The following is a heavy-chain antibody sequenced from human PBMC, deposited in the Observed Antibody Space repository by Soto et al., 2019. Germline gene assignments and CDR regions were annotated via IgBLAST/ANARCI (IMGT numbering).Heavy chain of an antibody. Sequence: EVQLVESGGGLVQPGGSLRLSCAASGFTFSTYWMSWVRQAPGKGLEWVANIEQEGSEEYFVDSVKGRFTSARDNAKNSLYLQMNRLRAEDTAVYYCARDRRMVITTTGDFDYWGQGTLVTVSS. CDR2: IEQEGSEE. CDR3: ARDRRMVITTTGDFDY. J-gene: IGHJ4*02. D-gene: IGHD2-15*01. V-gene: IGHV3-7*01. CDR1: GFTFSTYW.